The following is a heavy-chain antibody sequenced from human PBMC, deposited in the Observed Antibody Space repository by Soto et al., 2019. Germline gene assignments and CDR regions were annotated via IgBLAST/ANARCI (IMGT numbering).Heavy chain of an antibody. CDR1: GYTFTSYA. Sequence: GASVKVSCKASGYTFTSYAMHWVRQAPGQRLEWMGWINAGNGNTKYSQKFQGRVTITRDTSASTAYMELSSLRSEDTAVYYCARAGYSGSYWYYYYGMDVWGQGTTVTVSS. CDR2: INAGNGNT. V-gene: IGHV1-3*01. CDR3: ARAGYSGSYWYYYYGMDV. J-gene: IGHJ6*02. D-gene: IGHD1-26*01.